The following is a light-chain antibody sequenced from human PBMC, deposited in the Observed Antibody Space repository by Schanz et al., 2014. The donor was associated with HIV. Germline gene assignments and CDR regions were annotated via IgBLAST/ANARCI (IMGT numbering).Light chain of an antibody. J-gene: IGKJ1*01. Sequence: DVQMTQSPSTLSASVGDRVTITCRASQTVFTWLAWYQEKPGKAPKLLIYGASRLDSGVPSRFRGSGSGTDFTLTISSLQPEDFATYYCQQYAVSSWTFGLGTRVQSK. V-gene: IGKV1-5*03. CDR2: GAS. CDR1: QTVFTW. CDR3: QQYAVSSWT.